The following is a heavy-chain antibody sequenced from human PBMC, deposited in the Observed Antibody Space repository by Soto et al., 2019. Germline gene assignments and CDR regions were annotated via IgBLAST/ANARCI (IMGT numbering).Heavy chain of an antibody. J-gene: IGHJ4*02. CDR3: ARDRVAGGY. D-gene: IGHD6-19*01. Sequence: HPGGSLRLSCAASGFTFGSYWMSWVRQAPGKGLEWLATIKWDASEKKYVDSVKGRFTMSRDNAKNSLYLQMNSLRAEDTAVYYCARDRVAGGYWGQGTLVTVSS. CDR2: IKWDASEK. V-gene: IGHV3-7*01. CDR1: GFTFGSYW.